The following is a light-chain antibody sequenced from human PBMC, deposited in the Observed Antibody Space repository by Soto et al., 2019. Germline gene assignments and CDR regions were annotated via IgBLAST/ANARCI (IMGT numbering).Light chain of an antibody. V-gene: IGKV3-15*01. Sequence: EIVLTQSPGTLSLAPGERATLSCRASQSVSNNYLAWYQQKPGQAPRLLIYGASNRATGVPARFSGSRSGAEFTLTISSLHSEDFAVYYCQHYVTWPLTFGGGTKVDI. CDR1: QSVSNN. CDR2: GAS. CDR3: QHYVTWPLT. J-gene: IGKJ4*01.